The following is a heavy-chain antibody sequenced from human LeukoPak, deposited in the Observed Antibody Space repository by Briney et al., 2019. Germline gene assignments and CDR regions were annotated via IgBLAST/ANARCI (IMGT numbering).Heavy chain of an antibody. CDR3: AEDRSGTTVVKTLDY. V-gene: IGHV3-23*01. CDR1: GFTFSSYA. D-gene: IGHD4-23*01. J-gene: IGHJ4*02. CDR2: ISGSGGST. Sequence: GGSLRLSCAASGFTFSSYAMSWVRQAPGKGLEWVSAISGSGGSTYYADSVKGRFTISRDNSKNTLYLQMNSLRAEDTAVYYCAEDRSGTTVVKTLDYWGQGTLVTVSS.